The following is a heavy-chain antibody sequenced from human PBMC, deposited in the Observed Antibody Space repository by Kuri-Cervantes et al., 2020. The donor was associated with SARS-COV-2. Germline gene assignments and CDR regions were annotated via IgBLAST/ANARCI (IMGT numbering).Heavy chain of an antibody. CDR1: GFTFGSYN. D-gene: IGHD6-13*01. Sequence: GESLKISCAASGFTFGSYNINWVRQAPGKGLEWVSSISSSTSYIYYEDSVKGRFTISRDNAKNSLYLQMNSLRAEDTAIYYCARDRSSNWFSTRVAFDIWGQGTMVTVSS. V-gene: IGHV3-21*01. CDR3: ARDRSSNWFSTRVAFDI. CDR2: ISSSTSYI. J-gene: IGHJ3*02.